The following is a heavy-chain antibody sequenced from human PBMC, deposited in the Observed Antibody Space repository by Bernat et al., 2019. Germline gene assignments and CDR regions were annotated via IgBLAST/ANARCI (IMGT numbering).Heavy chain of an antibody. CDR3: AKGVNGSWYRS. Sequence: QVQLQQWGAGLLKPSETLSLTCAVYGGSFSGYYWSWIRQPPGKGLEWIGEINHSGSTNYNPSLKSRVTRSVDTSKIRFRLKLSSVAAAIATVDYWAKGVNGSWYRSWGEGTLVTVSS. CDR2: INHSGST. D-gene: IGHD6-13*01. J-gene: IGHJ4*03. CDR1: GGSFSGYY. V-gene: IGHV4-34*01.